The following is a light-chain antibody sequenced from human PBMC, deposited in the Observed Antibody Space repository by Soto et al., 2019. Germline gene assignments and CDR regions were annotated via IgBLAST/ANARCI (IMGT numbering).Light chain of an antibody. CDR2: GAF. J-gene: IGKJ4*01. V-gene: IGKV3-15*01. CDR3: QQYKNWPPLT. CDR1: QSVSYN. Sequence: EIVMTQSPATLSVSPGETATLSCRASQSVSYNLAWYQQKPGQGPRLLIYGAFTRATGIPARFSGSGSETEFTLTISSLQSEDFAVYYCQQYKNWPPLTFGGGTKVEIK.